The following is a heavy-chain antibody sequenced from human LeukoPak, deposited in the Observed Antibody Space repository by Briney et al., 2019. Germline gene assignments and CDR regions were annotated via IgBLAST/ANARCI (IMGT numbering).Heavy chain of an antibody. D-gene: IGHD5-12*01. CDR1: GGSVSSGRHY. V-gene: IGHV4-61*01. Sequence: SETLSLTCTVSGGSVSSGRHYWSWIRQPPGKGLDYIGYIYYSGSTKYNPSLKSRVTISIDTSKNQFSLELSSVTAADTAVYYCARGGGYDSNWFDPWGQGTLVTVSS. J-gene: IGHJ5*02. CDR2: IYYSGST. CDR3: ARGGGYDSNWFDP.